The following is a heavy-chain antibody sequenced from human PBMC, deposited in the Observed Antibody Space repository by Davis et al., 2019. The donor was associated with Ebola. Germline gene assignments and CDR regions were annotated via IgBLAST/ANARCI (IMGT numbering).Heavy chain of an antibody. J-gene: IGHJ3*02. V-gene: IGHV3-23*01. CDR1: ELTFGAYA. CDR3: ANLYYYDKSGYPMGLAFDI. Sequence: PGGSLRLSCVASELTFGAYAMSWVRQAPGKGLEWVSSLTGSGGGAYYADSVKGRFTISRDNSKNTLYLQMDSLRADDTAVYYCANLYYYDKSGYPMGLAFDIWGQGTMVTVSS. D-gene: IGHD3-22*01. CDR2: LTGSGGGA.